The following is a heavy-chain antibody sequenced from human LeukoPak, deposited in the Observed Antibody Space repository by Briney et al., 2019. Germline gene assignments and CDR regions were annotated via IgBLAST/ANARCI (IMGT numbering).Heavy chain of an antibody. D-gene: IGHD1-26*01. V-gene: IGHV4-34*01. Sequence: SETLSLTCAIYGGSFNAYYWSWIRQPPGKGLEWIGEINHGGGTNYNPSLKNRVTISLDTSKNQFSLKLSSVTAADTAIYYCARGQERLGAFDIWGQGTMVTVPS. CDR3: ARGQERLGAFDI. J-gene: IGHJ3*02. CDR1: GGSFNAYY. CDR2: INHGGGT.